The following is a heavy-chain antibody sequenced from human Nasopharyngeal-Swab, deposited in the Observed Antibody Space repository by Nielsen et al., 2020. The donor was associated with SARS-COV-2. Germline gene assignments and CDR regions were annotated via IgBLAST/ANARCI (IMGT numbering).Heavy chain of an antibody. CDR2: IYYSGST. V-gene: IGHV4-31*03. J-gene: IGHJ3*02. CDR3: ARATITMIVVVDAFDI. Sequence: SETLSLTCTVSGGSFSSGGYYWSWIRQHPGKGLEWIGYIYYSGSTYYNPSLKSRVTISVDTSKNQFSLKLSSVTAADTAVYYCARATITMIVVVDAFDIWGQGTMVTVSS. D-gene: IGHD3-22*01. CDR1: GGSFSSGGYY.